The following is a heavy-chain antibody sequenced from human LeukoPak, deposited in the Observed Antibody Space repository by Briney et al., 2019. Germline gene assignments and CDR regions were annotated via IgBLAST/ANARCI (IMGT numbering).Heavy chain of an antibody. J-gene: IGHJ4*02. V-gene: IGHV4-59*01. CDR2: IYYSGST. D-gene: IGHD3-16*02. CDR3: ARGEVGELSSDYFDY. CDR1: GGSISGYY. Sequence: SETLSLTCTVSGGSISGYYWSWIRQPPGKGLEWIGYIYYSGSTNYNPSLKSRVTISVDTSKNQFSLKLSSVTAADTAVYYCARGEVGELSSDYFDYWGQGTLVTVSS.